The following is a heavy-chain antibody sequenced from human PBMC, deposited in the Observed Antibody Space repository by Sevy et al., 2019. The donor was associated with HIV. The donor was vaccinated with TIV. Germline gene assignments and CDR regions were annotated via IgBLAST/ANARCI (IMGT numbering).Heavy chain of an antibody. V-gene: IGHV3-53*01. D-gene: IGHD4-17*01. Sequence: GGCLRLSCAASGFTVSSNYMSWVRQAPGKGLEWVSVIYSGGSTYYADSVKGRFTISRDNSKNTLYLQMNSLRAEDTAVYYCARASYGPAFDIWGQGTMVTVSS. CDR1: GFTVSSNY. CDR3: ARASYGPAFDI. CDR2: IYSGGST. J-gene: IGHJ3*02.